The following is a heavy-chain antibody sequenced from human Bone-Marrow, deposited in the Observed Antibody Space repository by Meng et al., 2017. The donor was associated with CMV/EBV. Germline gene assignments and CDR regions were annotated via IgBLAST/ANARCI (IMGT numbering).Heavy chain of an antibody. CDR1: GFTFRSFA. Sequence: GESLKISGAPSGFTFRSFAMPWVRQAPGKGLEWVANIRFDGTNKYHAAPVKGRFTISRDNSKNTLYRQMNSLRAEDTAVYYCAKRGDSSGSYAMDVWGQGTTVTVSS. CDR2: IRFDGTNK. V-gene: IGHV3-30*02. D-gene: IGHD3-22*01. J-gene: IGHJ6*02. CDR3: AKRGDSSGSYAMDV.